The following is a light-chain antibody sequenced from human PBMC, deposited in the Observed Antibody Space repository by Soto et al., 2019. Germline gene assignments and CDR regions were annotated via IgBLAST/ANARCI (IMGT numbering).Light chain of an antibody. CDR2: ATS. Sequence: DIQMTQSPSSVSASVGDRVFITCRASQTINKYVSWSQQKPGKAPKVLIYATSVLQNGVPSRFSGTGSGTDFLLTINTLQPEDLATYYCLHAHDFPLTFGGGTKVEIK. V-gene: IGKV1D-12*01. CDR3: LHAHDFPLT. CDR1: QTINKY. J-gene: IGKJ4*01.